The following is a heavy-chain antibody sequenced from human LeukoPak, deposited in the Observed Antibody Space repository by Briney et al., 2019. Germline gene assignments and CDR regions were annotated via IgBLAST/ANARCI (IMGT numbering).Heavy chain of an antibody. Sequence: GGSLRLSCAASGFTVSSNYMSWVRQAPGKGLEWVSVIYSGGSTYYADSVKGRFTISRDNSKNTLYLQMNSLRAEDTAVYYCAREERYYDSSGYYFIDWYFDLWGRGTLVTVSS. J-gene: IGHJ2*01. CDR3: AREERYYDSSGYYFIDWYFDL. D-gene: IGHD3-22*01. CDR2: IYSGGST. V-gene: IGHV3-53*01. CDR1: GFTVSSNY.